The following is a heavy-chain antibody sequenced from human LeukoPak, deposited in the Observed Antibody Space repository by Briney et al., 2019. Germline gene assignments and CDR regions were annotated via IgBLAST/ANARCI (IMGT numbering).Heavy chain of an antibody. CDR3: ARGSSSWSDFDY. Sequence: ASVKVSCKASGYTFTSYAMHWVRQAPGQRLEWMGWINAGNGNTKYSQEFQGRVTITRDTSASTAYMELSSLRSEDMAVYYCARGSSSWSDFDYWGQGTLATVSS. CDR2: INAGNGNT. CDR1: GYTFTSYA. D-gene: IGHD6-13*01. V-gene: IGHV1-3*03. J-gene: IGHJ4*02.